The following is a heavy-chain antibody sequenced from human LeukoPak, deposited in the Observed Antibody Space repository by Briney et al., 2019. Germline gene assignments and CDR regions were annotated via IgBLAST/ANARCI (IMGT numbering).Heavy chain of an antibody. D-gene: IGHD6-19*01. V-gene: IGHV4-34*01. CDR3: ARDPGIAVADNFDY. CDR2: INHSGST. Sequence: SETLSLTCAVYSGSFSGYYWSWIRQPPGKGLEWIGEINHSGSTNCNPSLKSRVTISVDTSKNQFSLKLSSVTAADTAVYYCARDPGIAVADNFDYWGQGTLVTVSS. J-gene: IGHJ4*02. CDR1: SGSFSGYY.